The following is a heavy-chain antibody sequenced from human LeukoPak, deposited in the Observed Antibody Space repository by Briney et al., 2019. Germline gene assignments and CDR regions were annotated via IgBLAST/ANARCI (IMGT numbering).Heavy chain of an antibody. CDR3: ARVERYESILNAFDI. Sequence: SETLSLTCTVSGGSISSYYWGWVRQPPGKGLEWIGNIFYSGSTYYSPSLKSRVTISIDTSKNQFSLKLSSVTAADTAVYYCARVERYESILNAFDIWGRGTMVTVSS. J-gene: IGHJ3*02. CDR1: GGSISSYY. V-gene: IGHV4-39*07. D-gene: IGHD2-21*01. CDR2: IFYSGST.